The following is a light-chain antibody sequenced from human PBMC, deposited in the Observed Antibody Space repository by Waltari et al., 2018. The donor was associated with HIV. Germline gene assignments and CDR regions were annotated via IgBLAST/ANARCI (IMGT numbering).Light chain of an antibody. CDR1: ASDIGAHNY. Sequence: QSALTQPASVSGAPGQSITISCTGTASDIGAHNYVSWYQQHPGKAPKLVIYDVSNRPSGISTRFSCSKSGTTASLTISGLQAEDEAVYYCSSYTRSTRTTAWLFGGGTRLTVL. CDR3: SSYTRSTRTTAWL. J-gene: IGLJ2*01. V-gene: IGLV2-14*03. CDR2: DVS.